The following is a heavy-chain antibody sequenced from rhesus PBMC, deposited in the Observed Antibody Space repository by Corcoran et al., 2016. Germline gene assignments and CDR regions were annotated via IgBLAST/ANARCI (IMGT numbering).Heavy chain of an antibody. CDR3: ARDLGAAGGDY. J-gene: IGHJ4*01. Sequence: QVQLQESGPGLVKPSETLSLTCAVYAGSISDYYYWSWIRQPPGKGLEWIGQIDGGSRSTYHNPCRKRRVTVSKDTAKNQCSLKLSSVTAADTAVYYCARDLGAAGGDYWGQGVLVTVSS. CDR1: AGSISDYYY. V-gene: IGHV4S7*01. D-gene: IGHD6-13*01. CDR2: IDGGSRST.